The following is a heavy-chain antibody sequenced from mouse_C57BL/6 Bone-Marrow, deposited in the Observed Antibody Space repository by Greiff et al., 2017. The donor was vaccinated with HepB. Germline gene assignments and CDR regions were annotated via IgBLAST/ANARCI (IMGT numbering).Heavy chain of an antibody. Sequence: QVQLQQSGPELVKPGASVKISCKASGYAFSSSWMNWVKQRPGKGLEWIGRIYPGDGDTNYNGKFKGKATLTADKSSSTAYMQLSSLTSEDSAVYFGAREHYDFYWGQGTTLTVSS. CDR1: GYAFSSSW. V-gene: IGHV1-82*01. CDR2: IYPGDGDT. D-gene: IGHD2-4*01. J-gene: IGHJ2*01. CDR3: AREHYDFY.